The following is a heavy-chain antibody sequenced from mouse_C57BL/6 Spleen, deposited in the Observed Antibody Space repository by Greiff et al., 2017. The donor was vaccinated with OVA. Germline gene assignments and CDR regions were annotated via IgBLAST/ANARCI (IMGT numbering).Heavy chain of an antibody. CDR3: ARAYGSSYHYAMDY. V-gene: IGHV5-4*03. J-gene: IGHJ4*01. CDR2: ISDGGSYT. D-gene: IGHD1-1*01. Sequence: EVKLVESGGGLVKPGGSLKLSCAASGFTFSSYAMSWVRQTPEKRLEWVATISDGGSYTYYPDNVKGRVTITRDNAKNKLYLRMSHLKSEDTAMYYCARAYGSSYHYAMDYWGQGTSVTVSS. CDR1: GFTFSSYA.